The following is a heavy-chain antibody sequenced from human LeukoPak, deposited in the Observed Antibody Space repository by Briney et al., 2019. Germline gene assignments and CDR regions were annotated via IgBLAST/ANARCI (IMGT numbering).Heavy chain of an antibody. CDR2: FNAGNGNT. Sequence: ASVKVSCKASGYTFTSYAMHWVRQAPGQRLEWMGWFNAGNGNTKYSQKFQGRVTITRDTSASTAYMELSSLRSEDTAVYYCAGAGPTGVGPDGAFDIWGQGTMVTVSS. CDR1: GYTFTSYA. V-gene: IGHV1-3*01. J-gene: IGHJ3*02. CDR3: AGAGPTGVGPDGAFDI. D-gene: IGHD7-27*01.